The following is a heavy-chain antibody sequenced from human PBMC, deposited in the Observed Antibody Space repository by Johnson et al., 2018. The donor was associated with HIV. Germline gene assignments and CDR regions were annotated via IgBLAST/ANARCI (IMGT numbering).Heavy chain of an antibody. CDR3: TKFVGYCSGGGCNTPGDG. V-gene: IGHV3-15*01. J-gene: IGHJ3*01. Sequence: VQLVESGGGVVQPGRSLRLSCAASGFTFSSYGMHWVRQAPGKGLEWVGRIKSKTDGGTTDYAAPVKGRFTISRDDSKNTLYLQMNSLKTEDTAVYYCTKFVGYCSGGGCNTPGDGWGQGTMVTVSS. CDR1: GFTFSSYG. D-gene: IGHD2-15*01. CDR2: IKSKTDGGTT.